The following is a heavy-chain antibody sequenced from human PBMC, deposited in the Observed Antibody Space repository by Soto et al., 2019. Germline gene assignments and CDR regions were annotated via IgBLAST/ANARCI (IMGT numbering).Heavy chain of an antibody. D-gene: IGHD5-18*01. Sequence: SETLSLTCSVSGDSLGRNYWSWIRQPPGKGLEWIGYIYYSGSTNYNPFLESRVTISVDTSKNQFSLKLSSVTAADTAVYYCARALNGYDWFDPWGQGTLVTVSS. CDR3: ARALNGYDWFDP. CDR2: IYYSGST. CDR1: GDSLGRNY. V-gene: IGHV4-59*01. J-gene: IGHJ5*02.